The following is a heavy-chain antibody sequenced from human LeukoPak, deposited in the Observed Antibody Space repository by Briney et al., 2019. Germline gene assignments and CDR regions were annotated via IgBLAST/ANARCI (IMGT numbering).Heavy chain of an antibody. CDR2: IIPIFGTA. CDR1: GFTFTSHD. Sequence: SVKVSCKASGFTFTSHDYNWVRHAPGQGLEWMGGIIPIFGTANYAQKFQGRVTITADESTSTAYMELSSLRSEDTAVYYCARGWFIDYWGQGTLVTVSS. D-gene: IGHD2-15*01. V-gene: IGHV1-69*13. CDR3: ARGWFIDY. J-gene: IGHJ4*02.